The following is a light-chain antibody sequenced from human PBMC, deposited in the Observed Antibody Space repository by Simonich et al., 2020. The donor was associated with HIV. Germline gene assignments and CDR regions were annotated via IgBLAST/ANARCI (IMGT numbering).Light chain of an antibody. CDR3: VLYMGSGISV. V-gene: IGLV8-61*01. Sequence: QTVVTQETSSSVSPGGPVTLTCAFSSGSVSTSYYPPWYHQTPGQPPRTLIYRPNTRSSGVPDRFSGSILGNKAVLFITGAQADDEGDYYCVLYMGSGISVFGGGTKLTVL. CDR1: SGSVSTSYY. J-gene: IGLJ3*02. CDR2: RPN.